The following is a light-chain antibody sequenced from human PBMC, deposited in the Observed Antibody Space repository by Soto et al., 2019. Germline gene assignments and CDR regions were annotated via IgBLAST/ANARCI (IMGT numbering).Light chain of an antibody. CDR2: RNN. J-gene: IGLJ1*01. V-gene: IGLV1-47*01. CDR1: SSNIGSNY. Sequence: QSALTQPPSASGTPGDGVTIFCSGSSSNIGSNYVYWYQHLPGAAPKLLIYRNNERPSGVPDRFSGSKSGTSASLAISGLRSDDEADYYCATWDDSLSGHYVFGTGTKVTVL. CDR3: ATWDDSLSGHYV.